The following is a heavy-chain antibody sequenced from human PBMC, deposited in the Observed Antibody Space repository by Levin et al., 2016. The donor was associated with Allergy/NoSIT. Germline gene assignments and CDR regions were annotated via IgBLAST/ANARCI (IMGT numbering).Heavy chain of an antibody. D-gene: IGHD3-10*02. J-gene: IGHJ2*01. CDR2: IDYSGST. Sequence: SETLSLTCIVSGGSISTYYWTWLRQPPGKGLEWIGYIDYSGSTNYNPSLKSRVTMSVDTSKNQFSLKLTFVTAADAALYYCARVGRGYYVYDLWGRGTLVTVSS. CDR3: ARVGRGYYVYDL. V-gene: IGHV4-59*01. CDR1: GGSISTYY.